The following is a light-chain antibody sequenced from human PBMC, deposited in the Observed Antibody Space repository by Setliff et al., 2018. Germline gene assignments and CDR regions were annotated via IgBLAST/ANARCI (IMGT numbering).Light chain of an antibody. CDR2: EVN. CDR3: SSYRSSSTYV. CDR1: SSDVGGYNF. J-gene: IGLJ1*01. Sequence: SALTQPASVSGSPGQSITISCTGTSSDVGGYNFVSWYQQHPGKAPKLMIYEVNNRPSGVSNRFSGSKSDNTASLTISGLQAEDEADYYCSSYRSSSTYVFGTGTKVTVL. V-gene: IGLV2-14*01.